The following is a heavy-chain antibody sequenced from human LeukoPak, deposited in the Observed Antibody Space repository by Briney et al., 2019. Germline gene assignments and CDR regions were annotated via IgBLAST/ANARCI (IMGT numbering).Heavy chain of an antibody. V-gene: IGHV3-23*01. CDR2: ISGSGGST. J-gene: IGHJ6*03. D-gene: IGHD3-16*01. CDR1: GFTFSSYG. CDR3: AKDGRVWDYVWGIPSGMDV. Sequence: TGGSLRLSCAASGFTFSSYGMSWVRQAPGKGLEWVSAISGSGGSTYHADSVKGRFTISRDNSKNTLYLQMNSLRAEDTAVYYCAKDGRVWDYVWGIPSGMDVWGKGTTVTVSS.